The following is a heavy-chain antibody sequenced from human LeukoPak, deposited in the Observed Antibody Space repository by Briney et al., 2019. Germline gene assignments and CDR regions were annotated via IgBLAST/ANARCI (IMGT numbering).Heavy chain of an antibody. J-gene: IGHJ4*02. D-gene: IGHD3-10*01. Sequence: GGSLRLSCAPSAFTFSDYSMNWVRQAPGKGLEWISYISGRSSTIYYADSVKGRFTISRDNAKNSMYLQMNSLRAEDTAVYYCARDRIKSESYYFDDWGQGTLVTVSS. V-gene: IGHV3-48*01. CDR2: ISGRSSTI. CDR3: ARDRIKSESYYFDD. CDR1: AFTFSDYS.